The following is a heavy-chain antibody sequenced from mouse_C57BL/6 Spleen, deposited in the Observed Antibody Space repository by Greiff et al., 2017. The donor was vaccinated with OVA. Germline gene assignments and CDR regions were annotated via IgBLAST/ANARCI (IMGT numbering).Heavy chain of an antibody. Sequence: QVQLQQSGAELVKPGASVKLSCKASGYTFTSYWMHWVKQRPGQGLEWIGMIHPNSGSTNSNEKFKSKATLTVDKSSSTAYMQLSSLTSEDSAVYYCANYGSSYGNAMDYWGQGTSVTVSS. D-gene: IGHD1-1*01. V-gene: IGHV1-64*01. CDR3: ANYGSSYGNAMDY. J-gene: IGHJ4*01. CDR2: IHPNSGST. CDR1: GYTFTSYW.